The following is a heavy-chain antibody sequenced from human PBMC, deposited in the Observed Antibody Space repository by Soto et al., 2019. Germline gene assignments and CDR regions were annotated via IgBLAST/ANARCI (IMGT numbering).Heavy chain of an antibody. CDR2: ISAYNGNT. J-gene: IGHJ4*02. CDR3: ARARDLRSYQSY. Sequence: GAXVKVSCKASGYTFTSYGISWVRQAPGQGLEWMGWISAYNGNTNYAQKLQGRVTMTTDTSTSTAYMELRSLRSDDTALYYCARARDLRSYQSYWGQGTLVTVS. V-gene: IGHV1-18*01. CDR1: GYTFTSYG. D-gene: IGHD3-16*02.